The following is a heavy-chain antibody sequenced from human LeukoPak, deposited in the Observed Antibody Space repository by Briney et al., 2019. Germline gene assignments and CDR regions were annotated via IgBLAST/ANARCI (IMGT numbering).Heavy chain of an antibody. CDR2: IDPSDSYT. CDR1: GYSFTNYW. CDR3: ARQSVNLDSFDY. J-gene: IGHJ4*02. Sequence: GESLRISCKGSGYSFTNYWISWVRQMPGKGLEWMGTIDPSDSYTNYSPSFQGHVTISADKSISTAYLQWSSLKASDTAVYYCARQSVNLDSFDYWGQGTLVTVSS. D-gene: IGHD3-3*01. V-gene: IGHV5-10-1*01.